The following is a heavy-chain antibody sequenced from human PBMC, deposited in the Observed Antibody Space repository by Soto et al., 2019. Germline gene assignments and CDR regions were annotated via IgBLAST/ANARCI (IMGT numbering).Heavy chain of an antibody. CDR2: ISYDGSNK. V-gene: IGHV3-30*18. Sequence: GGSLRLSCAASGFTFSSYGMHWVRQAPGRGLEWVAVISYDGSNKYYADSVKGRFTISRDNSKNTLYLQMSSLRAEDTAVYYCAKPWIQLWSNFDYWGQGTLVTVSS. CDR1: GFTFSSYG. J-gene: IGHJ4*02. D-gene: IGHD5-18*01. CDR3: AKPWIQLWSNFDY.